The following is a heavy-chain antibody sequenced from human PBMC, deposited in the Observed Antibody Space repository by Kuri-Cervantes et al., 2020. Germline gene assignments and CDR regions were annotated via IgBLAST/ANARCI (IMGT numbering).Heavy chain of an antibody. CDR1: GYTFTSYA. J-gene: IGHJ5*02. V-gene: IGHV1-46*01. CDR2: INPSGGST. CDR3: ARTNYYGSGLFYKNNWFDP. Sequence: ASVKVSCKASGYTFTSYAMHWVRQAPGQGLEWMGIINPSGGSTSYAQKFQGRVTMTRDTSTSTVYTELSSLRSEDTAVYYCARTNYYGSGLFYKNNWFDPWGQGILVTVSS. D-gene: IGHD3-10*01.